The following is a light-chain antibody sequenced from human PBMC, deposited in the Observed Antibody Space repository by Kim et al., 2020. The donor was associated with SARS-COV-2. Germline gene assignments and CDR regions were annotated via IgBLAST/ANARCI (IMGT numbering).Light chain of an antibody. CDR3: HQYGSSPQT. CDR2: SAS. V-gene: IGKV3-20*01. CDR1: QTVTSGY. J-gene: IGKJ2*01. Sequence: LSPGARATLSCRTGQTVTSGYLAWYQHKRGQAPRLLIYSASRRATGIPDRFSGSGSGTAFTLTISRLEPEDFAVYYCHQYGSSPQTFGQGTKLEI.